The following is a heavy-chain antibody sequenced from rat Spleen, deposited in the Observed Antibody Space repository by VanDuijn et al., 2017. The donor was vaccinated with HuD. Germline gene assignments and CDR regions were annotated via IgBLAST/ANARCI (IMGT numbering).Heavy chain of an antibody. CDR1: GLTFSNYY. CDR2: ISTSGGHT. D-gene: IGHD1-2*01. CDR3: TRHFSPADYYSSFPVLY. V-gene: IGHV5-25*01. Sequence: EVQLVESGGGLVQPGRSMKLSCVASGLTFSNYYMAWVRQAPTKGLEWVASISTSGGHTYYRDSVKGRFTISRDNAKTTLYLQMDSLRSEDTATYYCTRHFSPADYYSSFPVLYWGQGTLVTVSS. J-gene: IGHJ3*01.